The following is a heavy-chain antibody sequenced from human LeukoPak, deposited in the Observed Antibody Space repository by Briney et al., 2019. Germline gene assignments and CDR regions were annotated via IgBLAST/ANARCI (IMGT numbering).Heavy chain of an antibody. CDR3: ASGYYDFWSGPDY. V-gene: IGHV1-18*01. CDR1: GYTFTNHG. Sequence: ASVKVSCKASGYTFTNHGISWVRQAPGQGLEWMGWISAYNGNANYAQRFQGRVTTTTDTSTSTAYMELSSLRSEDTAVYYCASGYYDFWSGPDYWGQGTLVTVSS. CDR2: ISAYNGNA. J-gene: IGHJ4*02. D-gene: IGHD3-3*01.